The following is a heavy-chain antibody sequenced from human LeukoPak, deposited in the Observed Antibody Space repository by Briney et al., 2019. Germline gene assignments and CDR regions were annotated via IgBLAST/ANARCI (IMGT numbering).Heavy chain of an antibody. CDR3: ARDPELYAFDI. CDR2: IYYGGST. J-gene: IGHJ3*02. V-gene: IGHV4-59*01. Sequence: PSETLSLTCTVSGGSISSYYWSWIRQPPGKGLEWIGYIYYGGSTNYSPSLKSRVTISVDTSKNQFSLKQSSVTVPDTAVYYCARDPELYAFDIWGQGTMVTVSS. CDR1: GGSISSYY. D-gene: IGHD3-10*01.